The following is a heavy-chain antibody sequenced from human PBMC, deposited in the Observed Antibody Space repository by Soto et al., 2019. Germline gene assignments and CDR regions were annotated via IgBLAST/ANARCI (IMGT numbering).Heavy chain of an antibody. CDR1: GFTFSSYD. CDR3: ARGWLATGGSLSYRVV. J-gene: IGHJ6*03. Sequence: EVQLVESGGGLIQPGGSLRLSCAASGFTFSSYDMHWVRQATGKGLEWVSAIGTAGDTYYPGSVKGRFTISRENAKNSLYLQMNSLRAGDTSLYYCARGWLATGGSLSYRVVWGKGPSVTVSS. V-gene: IGHV3-13*01. D-gene: IGHD6-13*01. CDR2: IGTAGDT.